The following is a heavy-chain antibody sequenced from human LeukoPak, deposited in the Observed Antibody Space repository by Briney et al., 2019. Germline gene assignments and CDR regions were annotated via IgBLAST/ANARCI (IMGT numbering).Heavy chain of an antibody. CDR1: GGSITSGDYY. D-gene: IGHD2-15*01. Sequence: SETLSLTCTVSGGSITSGDYYWSWIRQHPGKGLEWIGYISFSGTTYYTPSLKSRVSIAIDTPKNQFSLKLSSVTAADTAVYYCATFSNFHARSDLHKDAFDIWGQATMVTVSS. J-gene: IGHJ3*02. CDR2: ISFSGTT. V-gene: IGHV4-31*03. CDR3: ATFSNFHARSDLHKDAFDI.